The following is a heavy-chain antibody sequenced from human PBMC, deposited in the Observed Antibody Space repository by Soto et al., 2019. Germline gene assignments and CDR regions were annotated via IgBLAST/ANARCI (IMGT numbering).Heavy chain of an antibody. CDR3: AREGVGATTVATRIVYFDY. V-gene: IGHV1-69*01. D-gene: IGHD1-26*01. Sequence: QVQLVQSGAEVKKPGSSVKVSCKASGGTFSSYAISWVRQAPGQGLEWMGGIIPIFGTANYAQKFQGRVTITADESTSTAYMELSSLRSEDTAVYYCAREGVGATTVATRIVYFDYWGQGALVTVSS. CDR2: IIPIFGTA. CDR1: GGTFSSYA. J-gene: IGHJ4*02.